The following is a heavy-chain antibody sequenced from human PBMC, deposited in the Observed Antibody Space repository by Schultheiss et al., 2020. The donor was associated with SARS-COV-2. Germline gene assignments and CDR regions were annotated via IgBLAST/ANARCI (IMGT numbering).Heavy chain of an antibody. CDR1: GFSLSTSGMC. CDR2: IYWNDDK. D-gene: IGHD5-18*01. Sequence: SGPTLVKPTQTLTLTCTFSGFSLSTSGMCVSWIRQPPGKALEWLALIYWNDDKRYSPSLKSRLTITKDTSKNQVVLTMTNMDPVDTATYYCARIQRTGGMDVWGQGTTVTVSS. V-gene: IGHV2-5*08. CDR3: ARIQRTGGMDV. J-gene: IGHJ6*02.